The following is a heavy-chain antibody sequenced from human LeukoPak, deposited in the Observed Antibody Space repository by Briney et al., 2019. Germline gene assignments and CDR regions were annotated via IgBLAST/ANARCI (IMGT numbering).Heavy chain of an antibody. Sequence: NPSETLSLTCTVSGGSISSYYWSWIRQPPGKGLEWIGYIYYSGSTNYNPSLKSRVTISVDTSKNQFSLKLSSVTAADTAVYYCARVPYGGNSWYYFDYWGQGTLVTVSS. CDR3: ARVPYGGNSWYYFDY. D-gene: IGHD4-23*01. J-gene: IGHJ4*02. CDR1: GGSISSYY. V-gene: IGHV4-59*12. CDR2: IYYSGST.